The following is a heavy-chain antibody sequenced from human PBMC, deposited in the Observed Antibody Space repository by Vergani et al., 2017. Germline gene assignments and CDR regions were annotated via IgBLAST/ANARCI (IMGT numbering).Heavy chain of an antibody. J-gene: IGHJ4*02. Sequence: EVQLVESGGGLVQPGGSLRLSCAASGFTFSSYEMNWVRQAPGKGLEWVSYISSGGSTIYYAGSVKGRFTISRDNAKSSLYLQMNSLRAEDTAVYYCARGGIEAAVSQFDYWGQGTLVTVSS. CDR1: GFTFSSYE. V-gene: IGHV3-48*03. D-gene: IGHD6-13*01. CDR2: ISSGGSTI. CDR3: ARGGIEAAVSQFDY.